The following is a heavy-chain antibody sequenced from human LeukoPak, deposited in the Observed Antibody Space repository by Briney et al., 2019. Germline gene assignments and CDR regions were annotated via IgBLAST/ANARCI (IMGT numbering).Heavy chain of an antibody. V-gene: IGHV1-2*04. J-gene: IGHJ6*02. CDR2: INPNSGGT. CDR3: ARDQGRRVPPYYYYGMDV. Sequence: ASVKVSCKASGYTFTGYYMHWVRQAPGQGLEWMGWINPNSGGTNYAQKFQGWVTMTRDTSISTAYMELSRLRSDDTAVYYCARDQGRRVPPYYYYGMDVWGQGTTVTVSS. CDR1: GYTFTGYY. D-gene: IGHD3-10*01.